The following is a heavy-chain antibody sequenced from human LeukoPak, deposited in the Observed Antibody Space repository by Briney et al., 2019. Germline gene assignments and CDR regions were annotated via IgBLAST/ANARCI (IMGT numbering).Heavy chain of an antibody. V-gene: IGHV3-30*02. CDR2: IRYDGSNK. D-gene: IGHD5-18*01. Sequence: GGSLRLSCAASGFTFSSYGMHWVRQAPGKGLEWVAFIRYDGSNKYYADSVKGRFTISRDNSKNTLYLQMNSLRAEDTAVYYCAKAQYSYALYGMDVWGQGTTVTVSS. CDR3: AKAQYSYALYGMDV. CDR1: GFTFSSYG. J-gene: IGHJ6*02.